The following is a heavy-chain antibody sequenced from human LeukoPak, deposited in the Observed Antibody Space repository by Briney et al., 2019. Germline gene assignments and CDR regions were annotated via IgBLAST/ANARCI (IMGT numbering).Heavy chain of an antibody. D-gene: IGHD3-22*01. Sequence: GGSLRLSCAASGFTFSSYAMHWVRQAPGKGLEWVALISYDGSNKYYADSVKGRFTISRDNSENTPCLQMNSLRAEDTALYYCARGNYYDSSGYRAPFDYWGQGTLVTVSS. J-gene: IGHJ4*02. CDR1: GFTFSSYA. V-gene: IGHV3-30*03. CDR3: ARGNYYDSSGYRAPFDY. CDR2: ISYDGSNK.